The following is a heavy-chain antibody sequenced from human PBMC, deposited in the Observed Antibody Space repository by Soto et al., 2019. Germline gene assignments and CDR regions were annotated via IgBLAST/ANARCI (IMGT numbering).Heavy chain of an antibody. CDR2: IYHNGTN. CDR1: GGSIISTHW. J-gene: IGHJ4*02. CDR3: ARGAQY. V-gene: IGHV4-4*02. Sequence: PSETLSLTCAVSGGSIISTHWWTWVRPSPGKGLEWIGEIYHNGTNKYNPSLKSRLTISVDTSKNHFSLSLTPVTVRDTATYFGARGAQYWGPGKLVTVSS.